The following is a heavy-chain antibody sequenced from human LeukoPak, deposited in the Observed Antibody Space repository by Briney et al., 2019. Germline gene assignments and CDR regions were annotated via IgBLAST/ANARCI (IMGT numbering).Heavy chain of an antibody. CDR3: ARFSIRDGPNDY. CDR1: GFTFSGYG. D-gene: IGHD5-24*01. Sequence: PGGSLRLSCAASGFTFSGYGMIWVRQAPGKGLEWVSSISSSSSYIYYADSVKGRFTISRDNAKNSLYLQMNSLRAEDTAVYYCARFSIRDGPNDYWGQGTLVTVSS. CDR2: ISSSSSYI. V-gene: IGHV3-21*01. J-gene: IGHJ4*02.